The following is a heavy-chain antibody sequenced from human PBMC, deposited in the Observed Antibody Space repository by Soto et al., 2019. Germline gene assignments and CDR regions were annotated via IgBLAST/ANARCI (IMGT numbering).Heavy chain of an antibody. CDR1: GGSISSYY. CDR3: ARLESGYDAYYFDY. V-gene: IGHV4-59*08. D-gene: IGHD5-12*01. J-gene: IGHJ4*02. Sequence: SETLSLTCTVSGGSISSYYWSWIRQPPGKGLEWIGYIYYSGSTNYNPSLKSRVTISVDTSKNQFSLKLSSVTAADTAVYYCARLESGYDAYYFDYWGQGTLVTVSS. CDR2: IYYSGST.